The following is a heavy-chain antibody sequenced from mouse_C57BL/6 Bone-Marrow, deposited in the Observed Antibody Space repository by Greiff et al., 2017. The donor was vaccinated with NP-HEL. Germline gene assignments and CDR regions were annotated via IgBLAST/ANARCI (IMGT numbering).Heavy chain of an antibody. Sequence: DVMLVESGEGLVKPGGSLKLSCAASGFTFSSYAMSWVRQTPEKRLEWVAYISSGGDYIYYADTVKGRFTISRDNARNTLYLQMSSLKSEDTAMYYCTREGGREDYYAMDYWGQGTSVTVSS. V-gene: IGHV5-9-1*02. CDR2: ISSGGDYI. CDR3: TREGGREDYYAMDY. J-gene: IGHJ4*01. CDR1: GFTFSSYA.